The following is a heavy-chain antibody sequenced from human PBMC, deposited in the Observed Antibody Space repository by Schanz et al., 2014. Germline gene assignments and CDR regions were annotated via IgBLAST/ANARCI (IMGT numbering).Heavy chain of an antibody. CDR2: IGGSGGST. V-gene: IGHV3-23*04. CDR1: GFTFSSYL. CDR3: AKDRWRATVMVDAFDI. J-gene: IGHJ3*02. Sequence: EVQLVESGGGLVQPGESLTLSCAASGFTFSSYLMSWVRQAPGKGLEWVSGIGGSGGSTDYADSVKGRFTISRDNSKNTVHLQMNSLRAEDTAVYFCAKDRWRATVMVDAFDIWGQGTKVTVSS. D-gene: IGHD4-4*01.